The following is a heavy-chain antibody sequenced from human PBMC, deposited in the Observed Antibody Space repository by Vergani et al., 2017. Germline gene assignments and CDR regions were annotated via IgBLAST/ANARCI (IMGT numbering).Heavy chain of an antibody. Sequence: EVQLVQSGAEVKKPGESLKISCEGSGYSFTSSWIAWVRQMPGKGLEWMGIIYPGDSDTRYSPSFQGQVTISADRSISTAYLQWRRLKASDTAMYYCARREYSSPSGAFDIWGQGTMVTVSS. CDR2: IYPGDSDT. CDR1: GYSFTSSW. V-gene: IGHV5-51*01. CDR3: ARREYSSPSGAFDI. J-gene: IGHJ3*02. D-gene: IGHD6-6*01.